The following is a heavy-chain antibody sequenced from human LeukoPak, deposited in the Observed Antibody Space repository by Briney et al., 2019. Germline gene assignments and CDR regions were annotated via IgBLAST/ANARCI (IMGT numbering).Heavy chain of an antibody. CDR2: INPNSGGT. V-gene: IGHV1-2*02. Sequence: GASVKVSCKASGYTFTGYYMHWVRQAPGQGLEWMGWINPNSGGTNYAQKFQGRVTMTRDTSISTAYMELSRLRSDDTAVYYCARDDQYYDFWSGYTNYYYMDVWGKGTTVTVSS. J-gene: IGHJ6*03. D-gene: IGHD3-3*01. CDR1: GYTFTGYY. CDR3: ARDDQYYDFWSGYTNYYYMDV.